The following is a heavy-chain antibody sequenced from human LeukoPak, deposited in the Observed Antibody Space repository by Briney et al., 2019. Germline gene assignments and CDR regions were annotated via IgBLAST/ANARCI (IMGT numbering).Heavy chain of an antibody. CDR2: INHSGST. CDR3: ARQGVLYRTLDY. CDR1: GGSFSGYY. D-gene: IGHD1-7*01. V-gene: IGHV4-34*01. Sequence: SETLSLTCAVYGGSFSGYYWSWIRQPPGKGLEWIGEINHSGSTNYNPSLKSRVTISVDTSKNQFSLKLSSVTAADTAVYYCARQGVLYRTLDYWGQGTLVTVSS. J-gene: IGHJ4*02.